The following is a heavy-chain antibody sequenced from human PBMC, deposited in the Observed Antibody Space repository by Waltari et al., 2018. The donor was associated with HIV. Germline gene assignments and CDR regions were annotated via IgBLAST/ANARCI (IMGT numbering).Heavy chain of an antibody. D-gene: IGHD6-19*01. CDR3: ARDRTAVATSAPRGFDP. V-gene: IGHV3-48*02. CDR2: ISSSSSTI. CDR1: GFPFSSYS. J-gene: IGHJ5*02. Sequence: EVQLVESGGGLVQHGGSLRLACAASGFPFSSYSMNWVRQDPGKGLEWVSYISSSSSTIYYADSVKGRFTISRDNAKNSLYLQMNSLRDEDTAVYYCARDRTAVATSAPRGFDPWGQGTLVTVSS.